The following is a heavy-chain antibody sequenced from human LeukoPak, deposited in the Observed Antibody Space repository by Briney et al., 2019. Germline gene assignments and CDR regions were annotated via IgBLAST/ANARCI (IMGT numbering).Heavy chain of an antibody. D-gene: IGHD3-22*01. V-gene: IGHV3-9*01. CDR2: ISWNSGSI. J-gene: IGHJ3*02. Sequence: LRLSCAASGFTFADYVTHWVRQAPGKGLEWVSGISWNSGSIGYADSVKGRFTISRDNAKNSLYLQMNSLRAEDTALYYCAKVTFDSSGYYYGVADAFDIWGQGTMVTVSS. CDR3: AKVTFDSSGYYYGVADAFDI. CDR1: GFTFADYV.